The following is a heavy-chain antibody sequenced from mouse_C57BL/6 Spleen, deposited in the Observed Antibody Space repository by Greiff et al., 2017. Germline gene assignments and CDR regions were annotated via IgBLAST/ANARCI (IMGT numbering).Heavy chain of an antibody. Sequence: QVQLKQSGPGLVQPSQSLSITCTVSGFSLTSYGVHWVRQPPGKGLEWLGVIWSGGSTDYNAAFISRLSISKDNSKSQVFFKMNSLQADDTAIYYCAKNGYYYGTYYAMDYWGQGTSVTVSS. CDR2: IWSGGST. J-gene: IGHJ4*01. CDR3: AKNGYYYGTYYAMDY. D-gene: IGHD1-1*01. CDR1: GFSLTSYG. V-gene: IGHV2-4*01.